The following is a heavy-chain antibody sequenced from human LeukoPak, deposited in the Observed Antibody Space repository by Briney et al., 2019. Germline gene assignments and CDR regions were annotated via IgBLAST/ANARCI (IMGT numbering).Heavy chain of an antibody. V-gene: IGHV4-34*01. Sequence: SETLSLTCAVYGGSFSGYYWSWIRQPPGKGLEWIGEINHSGSTNYNPSLKSRVTISVDTSKNQFSLKLSSVTAADTAVYYCARDGAGGSDWYFDLWGRGTLVTVSS. CDR2: INHSGST. CDR1: GGSFSGYY. CDR3: ARDGAGGSDWYFDL. D-gene: IGHD3-10*01. J-gene: IGHJ2*01.